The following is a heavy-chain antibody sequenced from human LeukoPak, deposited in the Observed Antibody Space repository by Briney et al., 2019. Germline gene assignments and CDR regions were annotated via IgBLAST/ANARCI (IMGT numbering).Heavy chain of an antibody. D-gene: IGHD3-22*01. CDR1: GFTFEDYY. J-gene: IGHJ3*02. CDR3: AREWFYSFDI. CDR2: INWNGEST. V-gene: IGHV3-20*04. Sequence: GGSLRLSCAASGFTFEDYYMAWVRQAPGRGLEWVSTINWNGESTHYADSVKGRFTISRDNAKNSLYLQLSSLTDEDAAVYFCAREWFYSFDIWGQGTLVSVST.